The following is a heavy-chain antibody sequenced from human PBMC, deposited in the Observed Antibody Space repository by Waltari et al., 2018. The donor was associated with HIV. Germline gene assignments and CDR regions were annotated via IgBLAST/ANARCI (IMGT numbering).Heavy chain of an antibody. Sequence: EVQLAESGGGLVQPGGSLSLSCLASGFSFNHYWMHWVRQAPGKGLIWVGQIGPDGANVRYADSVKGRFIISRDNAKNTLYLQMNSLRAEDTAVYYCTRDDPGPTPIDFWGQGTLVTVSP. J-gene: IGHJ4*02. V-gene: IGHV3-74*01. CDR1: GFSFNHYW. D-gene: IGHD2-15*01. CDR3: TRDDPGPTPIDF. CDR2: IGPDGANV.